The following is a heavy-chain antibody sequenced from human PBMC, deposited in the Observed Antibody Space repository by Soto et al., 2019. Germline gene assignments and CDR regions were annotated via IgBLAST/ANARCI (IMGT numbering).Heavy chain of an antibody. D-gene: IGHD1-1*01. Sequence: QVQLQESGPGLVKPSQTLSLTCTVSGGSISSGDYYWSWIRQPPGKGLEWIGYIYYSRSTYYNPSLKSRVTISVDTSKNQFSLKLSSVTAADTAVYYCARDRWEESYNHYYYGMDVWGQGTTVTVSS. CDR3: ARDRWEESYNHYYYGMDV. J-gene: IGHJ6*02. V-gene: IGHV4-30-4*01. CDR1: GGSISSGDYY. CDR2: IYYSRST.